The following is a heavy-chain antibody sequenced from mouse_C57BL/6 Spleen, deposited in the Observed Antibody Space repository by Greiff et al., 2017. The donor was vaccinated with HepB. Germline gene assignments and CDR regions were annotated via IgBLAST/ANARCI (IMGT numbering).Heavy chain of an antibody. CDR2: INPSTGGT. V-gene: IGHV1-42*01. Sequence: VQLQQSGPELVKPGASVKISCKASGYSFTGYYMNWVKQSPEKSLEWIGEINPSTGGTTYNQKFKAKATLTVDKSSSTAYMQLKSLTSEDSAVYYCARYGISLYFDVWGTGTTVTVSS. J-gene: IGHJ1*03. CDR3: ARYGISLYFDV. CDR1: GYSFTGYY. D-gene: IGHD1-1*01.